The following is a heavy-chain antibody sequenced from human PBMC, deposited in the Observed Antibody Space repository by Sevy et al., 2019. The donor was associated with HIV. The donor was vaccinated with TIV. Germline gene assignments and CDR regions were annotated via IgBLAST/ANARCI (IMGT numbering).Heavy chain of an antibody. CDR1: GFTFSSYA. CDR2: ISSNGGST. D-gene: IGHD2-21*01. V-gene: IGHV3-64*02. Sequence: GGSLRLSCAASGFTFSSYAMHWVRQAPGKGLQYVSAISSNGGSTYNADSVKGRFTISRDNSKNTLYLQMGSLRAEDMAVYYCARDGGCGGPFDIWGQGTMVTVSS. J-gene: IGHJ3*02. CDR3: ARDGGCGGPFDI.